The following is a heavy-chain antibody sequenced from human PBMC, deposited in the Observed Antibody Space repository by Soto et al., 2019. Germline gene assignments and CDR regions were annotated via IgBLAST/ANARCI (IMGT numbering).Heavy chain of an antibody. CDR2: ISTCSGNT. CDR3: ARDEGSGTTPWYFDL. Sequence: QVQLVQSGAEVKKPGASVKVSCKASGYTFTNYGISWVRQAPGNGLEWMGWISTCSGNTNYAQRLQGRVTMTTDTSTSTAYLELTSLRSDDMAVYYCARDEGSGTTPWYFDLWGRGTLVTVSS. V-gene: IGHV1-18*03. J-gene: IGHJ2*01. CDR1: GYTFTNYG. D-gene: IGHD3-10*01.